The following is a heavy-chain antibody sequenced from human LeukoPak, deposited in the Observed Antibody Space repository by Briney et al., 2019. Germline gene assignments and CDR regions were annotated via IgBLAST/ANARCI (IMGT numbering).Heavy chain of an antibody. CDR1: GYTFTSYD. V-gene: IGHV1-8*01. Sequence: ASVKVSCKASGYTFTSYDINWVRQATGQGLEWMGWMIPNSGNTGYAQKFQGRVTMTRDTSISTAYMELNRLRSHDTAVYYCARGIYCSGGSCYSRGVDWFDPWGQGTLVTVSS. CDR2: MIPNSGNT. J-gene: IGHJ5*02. D-gene: IGHD2-15*01. CDR3: ARGIYCSGGSCYSRGVDWFDP.